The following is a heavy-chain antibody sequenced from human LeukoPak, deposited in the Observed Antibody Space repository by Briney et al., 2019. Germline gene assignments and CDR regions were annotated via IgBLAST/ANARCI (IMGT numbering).Heavy chain of an antibody. CDR3: AKSRSYYYDSSGYWYYFDY. CDR2: IRYDGSNK. CDR1: GFTFSSYW. Sequence: PGGSLRLSCAASGFTFSSYWMSWVRQAPGKGLEWVAFIRYDGSNKYYADSVKGRFTISRDNSKNTLYLQMNSLRAEDTAVYYCAKSRSYYYDSSGYWYYFDYWGQGTLVTVSS. J-gene: IGHJ4*02. D-gene: IGHD3-22*01. V-gene: IGHV3-30*02.